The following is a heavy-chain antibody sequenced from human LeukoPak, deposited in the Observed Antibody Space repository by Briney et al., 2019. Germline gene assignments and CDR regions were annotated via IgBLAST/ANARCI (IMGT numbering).Heavy chain of an antibody. V-gene: IGHV4-61*02. CDR2: IYTTGGT. J-gene: IGHJ4*02. CDR1: GGSISVGSYY. CDR3: ARDGVVYGQVA. D-gene: IGHD3-10*01. Sequence: SETLSLTCTVSGGSISVGSYYWSWIRQPAGKGLEWIGRIYTTGGTNYNPSLKSRATISVDSSKNQFSLKLSSVTAADTAVYYCARDGVVYGQVAWGQGTLVTVSS.